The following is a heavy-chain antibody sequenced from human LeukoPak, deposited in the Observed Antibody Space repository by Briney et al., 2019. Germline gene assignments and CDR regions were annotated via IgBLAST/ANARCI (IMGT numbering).Heavy chain of an antibody. V-gene: IGHV3-23*01. J-gene: IGHJ3*02. CDR3: ARDSRRDGFDI. CDR1: GFTFSRSA. CDR2: ISGSGGST. Sequence: GGSLRLSCVGSGFTFSRSAMSWVRLAPGKGLEWVSSISGSGGSTYYADSVKGRFTISRDNSKNTLYLQMNCLRAEDTAVYYCARDSRRDGFDIWGQGTMVSVSS.